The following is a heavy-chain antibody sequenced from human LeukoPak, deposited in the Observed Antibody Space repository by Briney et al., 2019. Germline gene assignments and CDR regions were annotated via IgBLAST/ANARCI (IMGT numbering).Heavy chain of an antibody. J-gene: IGHJ4*02. V-gene: IGHV4-4*02. Sequence: SGTLSLTCAVSGGSISSSNWWSWVRQPPGKGLEWIGEIYHSGSTNYNPSLKSRVTISVDKSKNQFSMKLNSVTAADTAVYYCAGSGGLANTGAVFDYWGQGTLVTVSS. CDR3: AGSGGLANTGAVFDY. D-gene: IGHD3-10*01. CDR2: IYHSGST. CDR1: GGSISSSNW.